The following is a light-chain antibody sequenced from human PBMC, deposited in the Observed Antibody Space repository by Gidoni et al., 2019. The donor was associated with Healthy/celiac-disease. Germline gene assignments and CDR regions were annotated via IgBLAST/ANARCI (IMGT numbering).Light chain of an antibody. CDR3: QQYYSTPYT. V-gene: IGKV4-1*01. J-gene: IGKJ2*01. CDR2: WAS. CDR1: QSVLYNSNNKNY. Sequence: DIVMTQSPDSLAVSLGERATINCKSSQSVLYNSNNKNYLAWYQQKPGQPPKLLMYWASTRESGVPDRFSGSGSGTDFTLTISSLQAEDVAVYYCQQYYSTPYTCGQGTKLEIK.